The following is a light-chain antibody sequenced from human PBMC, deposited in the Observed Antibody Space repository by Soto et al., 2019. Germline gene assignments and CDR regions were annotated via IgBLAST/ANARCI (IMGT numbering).Light chain of an antibody. CDR2: SNN. Sequence: QSVLTQPPSASGTPGQRVTISCSGSTSNIGSKTVNWYQELPGTAPKLLIYSNNRRPSGVPDRFSGSKSGTSASLAISGLQSEDEADYHCAAWDDKLTYVFGTGTKVTVL. CDR3: AAWDDKLTYV. CDR1: TSNIGSKT. V-gene: IGLV1-44*01. J-gene: IGLJ1*01.